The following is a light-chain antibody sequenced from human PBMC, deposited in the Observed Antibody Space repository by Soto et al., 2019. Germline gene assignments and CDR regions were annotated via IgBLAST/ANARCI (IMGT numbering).Light chain of an antibody. CDR2: QVS. CDR1: QSLVYSDGNTY. J-gene: IGKJ5*01. V-gene: IGKV2-30*01. Sequence: DVVMTQSPLSLPVTLGQPASISCRSSQSLVYSDGNTYLSWFQQRPGQSPRRLIYQVSNRASGVPDRFSGSGSGPDFTLKISRVEAEDVGVYYCMQGTHWPPITFGQGTRLEIK. CDR3: MQGTHWPPIT.